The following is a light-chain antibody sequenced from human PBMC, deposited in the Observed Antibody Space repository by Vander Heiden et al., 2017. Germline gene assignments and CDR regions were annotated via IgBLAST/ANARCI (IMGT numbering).Light chain of an antibody. CDR3: QQGYGNP. Sequence: DIQMTQSPSSLSASVGDRVTITCRASQSISSYLNWYQQKPGKAPKLLIYAASSLQSGVPSRFSGSGSGTDFTLTISRLQTEDFATYYGQQGYGNPFGQGTRLEIK. CDR2: AAS. V-gene: IGKV1-39*01. CDR1: QSISSY. J-gene: IGKJ5*01.